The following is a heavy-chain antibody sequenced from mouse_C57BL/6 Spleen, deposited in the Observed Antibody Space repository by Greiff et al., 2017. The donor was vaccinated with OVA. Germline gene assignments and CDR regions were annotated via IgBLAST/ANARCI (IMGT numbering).Heavy chain of an antibody. D-gene: IGHD1-1*01. CDR1: GFSLTSYA. CDR3: ARYYYGSSYWYFDV. CDR2: IWTGGGT. V-gene: IGHV2-9-1*01. Sequence: VNVVESGPGLVAPSQSLSITCTVSGFSLTSYAISWVRQPPGKGLEWLGVIWTGGGTNYNSALKSRLSISKDNSKSQVFLKMNSLQTEDTARYYCARYYYGSSYWYFDVWGTGTTVTVSS. J-gene: IGHJ1*03.